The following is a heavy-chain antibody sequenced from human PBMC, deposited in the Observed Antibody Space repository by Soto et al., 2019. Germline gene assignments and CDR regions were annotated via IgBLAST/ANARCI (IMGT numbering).Heavy chain of an antibody. V-gene: IGHV3-23*01. CDR2: ISGSGADT. Sequence: EVHLLESGGGLVQPGGSLRLSCAGSGFIFSDYAMGWVRQAPGKGLEWVSAISGSGADTYYADSVKGRFTXSRDXSKXXXXXXXXXXXXXXXXXXXXXYRYLYGXSGYSSFLYXDYWGQGTLVTVSS. CDR1: GFIFSDYA. J-gene: IGHJ4*02. D-gene: IGHD3-22*01. CDR3: XYRYLYGXSGYSSFLYXDY.